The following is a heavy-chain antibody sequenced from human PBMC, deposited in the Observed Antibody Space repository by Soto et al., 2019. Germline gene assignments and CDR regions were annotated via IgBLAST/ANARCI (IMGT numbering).Heavy chain of an antibody. V-gene: IGHV3-53*01. Sequence: GGSLRLSCAASGFTVSSNYMSWVRQAPGKGLEWVSVIYSGGSTYYADSVKGRFTISRDNSKNTLHLQMNSLRAEDTAVYYCARVSTIFGVVRYGMDVWGQGTTVTVSS. J-gene: IGHJ6*02. CDR3: ARVSTIFGVVRYGMDV. CDR2: IYSGGST. D-gene: IGHD3-3*01. CDR1: GFTVSSNY.